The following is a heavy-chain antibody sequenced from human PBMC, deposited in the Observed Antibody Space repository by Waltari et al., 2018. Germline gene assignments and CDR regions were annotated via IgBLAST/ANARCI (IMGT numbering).Heavy chain of an antibody. V-gene: IGHV3-23*01. CDR3: AKDRAAAGTGEEFDP. D-gene: IGHD6-13*01. CDR2: ISGSGGST. J-gene: IGHJ5*02. Sequence: EVQLLESGGGLVQPGGSLRLSCAASGFTFSRYAMSWVRQAPGKGLEWVSAISGSGGSTYYADSVKGRFTISRDNSKNTLYLQMNSLRAEDTAVYYCAKDRAAAGTGEEFDPWGQGTLVTVSS. CDR1: GFTFSRYA.